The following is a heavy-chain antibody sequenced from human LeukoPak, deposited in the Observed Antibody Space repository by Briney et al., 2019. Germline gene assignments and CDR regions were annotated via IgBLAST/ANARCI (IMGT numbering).Heavy chain of an antibody. CDR3: ARSGGSSYGYTFIDY. D-gene: IGHD5-18*01. Sequence: GESLKISCKGSGYTFTNYWIGWVRQMPGKGLEWMGIIYPGDSDTRYRPSFQGQVTISADKSISAAYLQWSSLKASDTAIYYCARSGGSSYGYTFIDYWGQGTLVTVSS. CDR2: IYPGDSDT. J-gene: IGHJ4*02. CDR1: GYTFTNYW. V-gene: IGHV5-51*01.